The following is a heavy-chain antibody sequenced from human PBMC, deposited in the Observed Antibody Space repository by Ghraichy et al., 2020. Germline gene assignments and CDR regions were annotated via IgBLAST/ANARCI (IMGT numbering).Heavy chain of an antibody. J-gene: IGHJ4*02. CDR2: ISGSGGVA. V-gene: IGHV3-23*01. Sequence: GSLNISCAASGFTFNSYAMTWVRQAPGKGLEWVSSISGSGGVAYYGDSVKGRFTISRDNPENTLYLQMNSLRVEDTAVYYCVRIGAYSNSDYWGQGTLVTVSS. CDR3: VRIGAYSNSDY. D-gene: IGHD6-13*01. CDR1: GFTFNSYA.